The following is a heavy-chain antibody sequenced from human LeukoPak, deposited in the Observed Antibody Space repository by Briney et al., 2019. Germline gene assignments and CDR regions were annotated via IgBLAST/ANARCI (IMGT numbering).Heavy chain of an antibody. D-gene: IGHD5-18*01. J-gene: IGHJ4*02. V-gene: IGHV3-30*02. CDR2: IRFDGSNQ. CDR1: GLAFRTYG. Sequence: PGGSLRISWSASGLAFRTYGMPWTSQAPGKGLEWVAFIRFDGSNQYYADSVKGRFTISRDNSNNTLSLQMNTLRGDDTAVYFCAKGYGESHFDSWGQGTLVTVSS. CDR3: AKGYGESHFDS.